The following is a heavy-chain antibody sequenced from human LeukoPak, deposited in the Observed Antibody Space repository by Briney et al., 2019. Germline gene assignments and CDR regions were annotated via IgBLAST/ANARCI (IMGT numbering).Heavy chain of an antibody. CDR1: GFTFSIYA. J-gene: IGHJ3*02. D-gene: IGHD2-2*01. V-gene: IGHV3-48*01. Sequence: GGSLRLSCAASGFTFSIYAMSWVRQAPGKGLEWVSYISSSSSTIYYADSVKGRFTISRDNAKNSLYLQMNSLRAEDTAVYYCARDGGPYCSSTSCYGEEHDAFDIWGQGTMVTVSS. CDR2: ISSSSSTI. CDR3: ARDGGPYCSSTSCYGEEHDAFDI.